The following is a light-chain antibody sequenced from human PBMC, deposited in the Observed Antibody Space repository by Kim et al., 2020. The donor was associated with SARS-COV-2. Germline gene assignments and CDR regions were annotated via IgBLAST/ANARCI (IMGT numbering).Light chain of an antibody. CDR1: QVISNY. Sequence: AAVRDKVTITSRASQVISNYLTWYQQKPGKAPKLLIYGATTLQSGFPSRFSGSASGTDFTLTISSLQPEDFATYYCQQLNSHPLTFGGGTKVDIK. V-gene: IGKV1-9*01. CDR2: GAT. J-gene: IGKJ4*01. CDR3: QQLNSHPLT.